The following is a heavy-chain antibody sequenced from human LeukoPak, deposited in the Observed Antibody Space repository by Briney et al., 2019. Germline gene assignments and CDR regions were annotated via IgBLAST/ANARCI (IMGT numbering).Heavy chain of an antibody. CDR1: GFTFSTYA. CDR2: ISGSGGST. Sequence: GGSLRLSCAASGFTFSTYAMSWVRQAPGKWLEWVSAISGSGGSTYYADSVKGRFTISRENSKNTLYLQMNSLRAEYTAVYYCAKGGVYGDYGMDVWGQGTTVTVSS. CDR3: AKGGVYGDYGMDV. V-gene: IGHV3-23*01. J-gene: IGHJ6*02. D-gene: IGHD4-17*01.